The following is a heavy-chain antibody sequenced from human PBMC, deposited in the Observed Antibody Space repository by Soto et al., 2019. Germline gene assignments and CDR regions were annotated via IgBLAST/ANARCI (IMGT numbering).Heavy chain of an antibody. CDR3: AREPRTVAMTGGPILRENY. D-gene: IGHD1-20*01. V-gene: IGHV3-33*01. CDR2: IWYDGSNK. CDR1: GFTFSSYG. J-gene: IGHJ4*02. Sequence: QVQLVESGGGVVQPGRSLRLSCAASGFTFSSYGMHWVRQAPGKGPEWVAVIWYDGSNKYYADSVKGRFTISRDNSKNTLYLQMNSLRAEDTAVYYCAREPRTVAMTGGPILRENYWGQGTLVTVSS.